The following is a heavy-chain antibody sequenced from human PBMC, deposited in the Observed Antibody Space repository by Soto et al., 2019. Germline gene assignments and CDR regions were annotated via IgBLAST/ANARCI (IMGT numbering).Heavy chain of an antibody. J-gene: IGHJ6*02. CDR1: GDSINNYF. D-gene: IGHD5-18*01. CDR2: ISYSGST. Sequence: SETLSLTCTISGDSINNYFWNWIRQSPGKGLEWIGYISYSGSTSYNPSLQSRVTISPDTSKNQFSLELSSVTAADTAVYYCARARQRDTGRGLDVWGQGTTVTVSS. CDR3: ARARQRDTGRGLDV. V-gene: IGHV4-59*01.